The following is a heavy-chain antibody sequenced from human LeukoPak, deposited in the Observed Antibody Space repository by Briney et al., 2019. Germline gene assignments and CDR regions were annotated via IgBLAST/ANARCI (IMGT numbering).Heavy chain of an antibody. Sequence: PSETLSLTCTVSGGSISSYYWSWIRQPPGKGLEWIGYIYYTGGTLYNPSLKSRVTLSVDVSKSQFSLSLTSATTADTAVYYCARTGSSGSFSDYWGQGTLVTVSS. J-gene: IGHJ4*02. V-gene: IGHV4-59*01. CDR2: IYYTGGT. D-gene: IGHD3-10*01. CDR1: GGSISSYY. CDR3: ARTGSSGSFSDY.